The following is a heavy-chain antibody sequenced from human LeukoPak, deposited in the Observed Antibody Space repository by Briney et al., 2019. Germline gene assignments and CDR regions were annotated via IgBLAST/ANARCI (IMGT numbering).Heavy chain of an antibody. CDR3: ARRRIAVAGPFGNYFDY. V-gene: IGHV4-34*01. CDR1: GGSFSGYY. CDR2: INHSGST. J-gene: IGHJ4*02. Sequence: SETLSLTCAVSGGSFSGYYWSWIRQPPGKGLEWIGEINHSGSTNYNPSLKSRVTISVDTSKNQFSLKLSSVTAADTAVYYCARRRIAVAGPFGNYFDYWGQGTLVTVSS. D-gene: IGHD6-19*01.